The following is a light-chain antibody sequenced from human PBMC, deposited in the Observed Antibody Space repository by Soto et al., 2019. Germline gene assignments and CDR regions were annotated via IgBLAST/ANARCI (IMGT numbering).Light chain of an antibody. CDR2: GAS. V-gene: IGKV3-20*01. CDR3: QQYGNSPRSIT. CDR1: QSVSSSY. J-gene: IGKJ5*01. Sequence: IVLTHSPGILSLPQGVDATPSRTANQSVSSSYLAWYQQTPGQAPRLLIYGASSRATGIPDRFSGSGSGTDFTLTINRLEPEDFAMYYCQQYGNSPRSITFGQGTRLEI.